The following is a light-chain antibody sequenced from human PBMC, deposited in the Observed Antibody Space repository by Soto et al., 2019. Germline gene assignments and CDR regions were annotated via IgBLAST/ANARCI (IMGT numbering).Light chain of an antibody. J-gene: IGKJ2*01. CDR3: MQSLQTPRT. CDR1: QSLLHSNGYNY. CDR2: LGS. Sequence: DIVMTQSPLSLPVTPGEPASISCRSSQSLLHSNGYNYLDWYLQKPGQSPQLLIYLGSNRASGVPDRFSGSGSGTDSTLKISRVVAEDVGVYYCMQSLQTPRTFGQGTKLEIK. V-gene: IGKV2-28*01.